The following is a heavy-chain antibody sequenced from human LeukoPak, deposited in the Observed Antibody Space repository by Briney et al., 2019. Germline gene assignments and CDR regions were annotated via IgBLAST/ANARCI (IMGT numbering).Heavy chain of an antibody. Sequence: SETLSLTCTVSGGSISSYYWSWIRQPPGKGLEWIGYIYYSGSTNYNPSLKSRVTISVDTSKNQFSLKLSSVTAADTAVCYCARGRNAEGVVDYWGQGTLVTVSS. CDR1: GGSISSYY. CDR2: IYYSGST. D-gene: IGHD2-2*01. V-gene: IGHV4-59*01. CDR3: ARGRNAEGVVDY. J-gene: IGHJ4*02.